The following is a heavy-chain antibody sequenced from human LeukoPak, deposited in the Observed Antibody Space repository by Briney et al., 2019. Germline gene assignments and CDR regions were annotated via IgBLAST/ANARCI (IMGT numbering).Heavy chain of an antibody. V-gene: IGHV4-34*01. J-gene: IGHJ6*02. CDR3: ARGRRGGDYGMDV. CDR2: INHSGST. D-gene: IGHD4-17*01. CDR1: GGSFSGYY. Sequence: SETLSLTCAVYGGSFSGYYWSWIRQPPGKGLEWIGEINHSGSTNYNPSLKSRVTISVDTSKNQFSLKLSSVAAADTAVYYCARGRRGGDYGMDVWGQGTTVTVSS.